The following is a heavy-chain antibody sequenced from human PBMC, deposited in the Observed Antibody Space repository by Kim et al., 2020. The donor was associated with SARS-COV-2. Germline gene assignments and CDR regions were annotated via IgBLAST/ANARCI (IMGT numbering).Heavy chain of an antibody. V-gene: IGHV3-74*01. Sequence: SYPHAVQGRFTIARDNAKNTLYLQTYSLRAEDTAVYYCARSIMVYAGADYWGQGTLVTVSS. CDR3: ARSIMVYAGADY. J-gene: IGHJ4*02. D-gene: IGHD2-8*01.